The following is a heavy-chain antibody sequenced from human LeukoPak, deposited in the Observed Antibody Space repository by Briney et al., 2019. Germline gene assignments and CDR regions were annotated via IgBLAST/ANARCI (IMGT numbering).Heavy chain of an antibody. D-gene: IGHD1-26*01. CDR1: GFTFGSYW. CDR2: IKEDGRDK. V-gene: IGHV3-7*01. J-gene: IGHJ2*01. CDR3: ARLNPTEDVSYWYFDL. Sequence: QTGGSLRLSCAASGFTFGSYWMSWVRQVPEKGLEWVANIKEDGRDKTYVDSVRGRFTTSRDNAKNSMYLQMNSLRIEDTAVYYCARLNPTEDVSYWYFDLWGRGTLVTVSS.